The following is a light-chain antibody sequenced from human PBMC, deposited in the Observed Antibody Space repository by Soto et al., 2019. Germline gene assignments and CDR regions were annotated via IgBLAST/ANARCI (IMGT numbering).Light chain of an antibody. CDR2: DAS. Sequence: DIQLTQSPSFLSASVGDRVTTTCRASQGISSYLAWYQQRPGKAPKLLIYDASTLQSGVPSRFSGSGSGTEFTLTISSLQPEDFSTYYCQQINSFPVTFGGGTKVDIK. V-gene: IGKV1-9*01. CDR3: QQINSFPVT. CDR1: QGISSY. J-gene: IGKJ4*01.